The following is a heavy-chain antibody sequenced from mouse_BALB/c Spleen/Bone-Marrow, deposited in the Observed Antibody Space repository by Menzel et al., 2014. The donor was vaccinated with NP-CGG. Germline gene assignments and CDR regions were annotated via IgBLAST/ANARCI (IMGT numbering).Heavy chain of an antibody. Sequence: QVQLKQSGPGLVAPSQSLSITCTVSGFSLTSYGVSWVRQPPGKGLEWLGVIWGDGSTNYHSALISRLGSSKDNSKSQAFLKLNSLQTDDTATFYCAKKRDQWNYRYDGAMDYWGQGTSVTVSS. V-gene: IGHV2-3*01. D-gene: IGHD2-14*01. CDR3: AKKRDQWNYRYDGAMDY. CDR1: GFSLTSYG. CDR2: IWGDGST. J-gene: IGHJ4*01.